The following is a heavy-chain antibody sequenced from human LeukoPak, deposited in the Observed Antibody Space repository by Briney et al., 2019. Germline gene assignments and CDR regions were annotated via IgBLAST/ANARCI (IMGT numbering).Heavy chain of an antibody. J-gene: IGHJ3*02. CDR2: INSDAITI. V-gene: IGHV3-74*01. Sequence: PGGSLRLSCAASGFTFSSYWMHWVRQAPGKGLVWVSRINSDAITINYADSVKGRFTISRDNAKNTLYLQMNSLRAEDTAVYYCARRSAARDAFDIWGQGTMVTVSS. CDR1: GFTFSSYW. CDR3: ARRSAARDAFDI. D-gene: IGHD6-6*01.